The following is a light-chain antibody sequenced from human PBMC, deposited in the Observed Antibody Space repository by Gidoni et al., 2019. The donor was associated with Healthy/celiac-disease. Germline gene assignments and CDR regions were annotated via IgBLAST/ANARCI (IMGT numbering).Light chain of an antibody. V-gene: IGLV2-14*01. J-gene: IGLJ3*02. CDR1: SSDVGGYNY. Sequence: LTQPASVSGSPGQSITISCTGTSSDVGGYNYVSWYQQHPGKAPKLMIYDVSNRPSGVSNRFSGSKSGNTASLTISGLQAEDEADYYCSSYTSSSTLVVVGGGTKLTVL. CDR3: SSYTSSSTLVV. CDR2: DVS.